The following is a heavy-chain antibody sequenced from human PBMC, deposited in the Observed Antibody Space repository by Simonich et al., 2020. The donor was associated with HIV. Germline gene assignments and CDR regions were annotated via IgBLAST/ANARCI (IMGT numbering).Heavy chain of an antibody. J-gene: IGHJ6*02. V-gene: IGHV4-39*07. D-gene: IGHD3-3*01. Sequence: QLQLQESGPGLVKPSETLSLTCSVSGGSISSSSYYWGWIRQPPGKGLEWIGSMFPMVITSHNPTLKSRVTLSVDTSKNQFSLKLSSLTAADTAVYYCARDVWSYYNFWAGYGMDVWGQGTTVTVSS. CDR1: GGSISSSSYY. CDR3: ARDVWSYYNFWAGYGMDV. CDR2: MFPMVIT.